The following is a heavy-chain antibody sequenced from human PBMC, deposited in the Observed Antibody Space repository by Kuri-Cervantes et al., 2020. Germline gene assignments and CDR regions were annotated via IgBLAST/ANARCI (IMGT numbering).Heavy chain of an antibody. Sequence: GSLRLSCTVSGGSISSDYWSWIRQPPGKGLEWLGYIYNGVSPNYNPSLNSRVTITVDTSKNQFSLKLRSVTAADTAVYYCAKEAGNGWYFQWFDPWGQGTTVTVSS. J-gene: IGHJ5*01. CDR3: AKEAGNGWYFQWFDP. V-gene: IGHV4-59*13. CDR2: IYNGVSP. D-gene: IGHD6-19*01. CDR1: GGSISSDY.